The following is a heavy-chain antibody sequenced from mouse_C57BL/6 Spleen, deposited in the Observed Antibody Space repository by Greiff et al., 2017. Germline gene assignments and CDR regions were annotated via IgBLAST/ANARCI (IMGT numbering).Heavy chain of an antibody. CDR3: ARRLYWYFDV. CDR2: ISYSGST. CDR1: GYSITSGYD. J-gene: IGHJ1*03. Sequence: EVQLVESGPGMVKPSQSLSLTCTVTGYSITSGYDWHWIRHFPGNKLEWMGYISYSGSTNYNPSLKSRISITHDTSKNHFFLKLNSVTTEDTATYYCARRLYWYFDVWGTGTTVTVSS. D-gene: IGHD3-2*02. V-gene: IGHV3-1*01.